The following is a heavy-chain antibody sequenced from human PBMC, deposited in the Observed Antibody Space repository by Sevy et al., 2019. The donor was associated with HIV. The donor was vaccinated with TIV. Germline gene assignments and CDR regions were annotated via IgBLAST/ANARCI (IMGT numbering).Heavy chain of an antibody. J-gene: IGHJ2*01. D-gene: IGHD6-13*01. CDR2: INWNSGRT. Sequence: SLKISCAASGFTFDDFAMHWVRQSPGKGLEWVSGINWNSGRTEYADSVKGRFTISRHNTKDSVYLQMHSLRHEDTAFYYCAKDRAASGPGWYFDLWGRGTLVTVSS. V-gene: IGHV3-9*01. CDR3: AKDRAASGPGWYFDL. CDR1: GFTFDDFA.